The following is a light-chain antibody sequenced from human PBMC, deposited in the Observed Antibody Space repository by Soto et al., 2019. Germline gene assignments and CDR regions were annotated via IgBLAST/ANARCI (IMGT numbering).Light chain of an antibody. V-gene: IGKV3-15*01. Sequence: IVINQTPTSLTVSPGERPPLSCGASQSVGSELAWYQQKPGQAPRLVIYDIFTRDTGVPSRISGSGSGTEFTLTIASLQSDDFAVYYCQQYDSFPLTFGGGTKVDIK. CDR1: QSVGSE. CDR3: QQYDSFPLT. CDR2: DIF. J-gene: IGKJ4*01.